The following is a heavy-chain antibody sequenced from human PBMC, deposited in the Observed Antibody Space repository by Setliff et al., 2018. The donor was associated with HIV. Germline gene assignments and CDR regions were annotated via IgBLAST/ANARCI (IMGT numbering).Heavy chain of an antibody. V-gene: IGHV3-15*01. CDR2: IKSKTDGGTA. D-gene: IGHD3-10*01. CDR1: GFVFTNAW. J-gene: IGHJ1*01. Sequence: GGSLRLSCVASGFVFTNAWMTWVRQAPGKGLEWVGRIKSKTDGGTADSVKGRFTISRDNSKNTLYLRMNSLRAEDTAVYYCAQAQTSVSGSYYQYLQHWGQGTLVTVSS. CDR3: AQAQTSVSGSYYQYLQH.